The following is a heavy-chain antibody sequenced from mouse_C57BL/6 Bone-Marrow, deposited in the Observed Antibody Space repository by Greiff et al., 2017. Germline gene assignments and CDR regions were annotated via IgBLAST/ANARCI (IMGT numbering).Heavy chain of an antibody. Sequence: DVKLVESGGGLVKPGGSLKLSCAASGFTFSDYGMHWVRQATEKGLEWVAYISSGSSTIYYADTVKGRFTISRDNAKNTLFLQMTSLRSEDTAMYYCARRRRRVAMDYWGQGTSVTVSS. CDR1: GFTFSDYG. J-gene: IGHJ4*01. CDR3: ARRRRRVAMDY. CDR2: ISSGSSTI. V-gene: IGHV5-17*01.